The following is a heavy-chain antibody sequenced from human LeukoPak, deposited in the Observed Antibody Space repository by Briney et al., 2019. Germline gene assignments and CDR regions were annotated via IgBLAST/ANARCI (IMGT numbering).Heavy chain of an antibody. CDR2: IYPGDSDT. D-gene: IGHD3-22*01. Sequence: GESLKISCKGSGYSFTSYWIGWVRQMPGKGLEWMGIIYPGDSDTRYSPSFQGQVTISADKSISTAYLQWSSLKASDTAMYYCARLRYYHDSSGYSAGLWYWGQGTLVTVSS. CDR1: GYSFTSYW. V-gene: IGHV5-51*01. J-gene: IGHJ4*02. CDR3: ARLRYYHDSSGYSAGLWY.